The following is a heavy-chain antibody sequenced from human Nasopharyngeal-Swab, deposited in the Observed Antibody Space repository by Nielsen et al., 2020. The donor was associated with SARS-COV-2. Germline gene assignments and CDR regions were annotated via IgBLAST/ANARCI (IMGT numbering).Heavy chain of an antibody. CDR2: ISVSDGNT. CDR3: AKGTSDYTDYVAFQH. V-gene: IGHV3-23*01. CDR1: GLTFSTYG. Sequence: GGSLRLSCAASGLTFSTYGWNWVRQAPGKGLEWVSTISVSDGNTYYADSVKGRFTISRDNSKNTLYLQMSSLRAEDTAVYYCAKGTSDYTDYVAFQHWGQGTLVPVSS. J-gene: IGHJ1*01. D-gene: IGHD4-11*01.